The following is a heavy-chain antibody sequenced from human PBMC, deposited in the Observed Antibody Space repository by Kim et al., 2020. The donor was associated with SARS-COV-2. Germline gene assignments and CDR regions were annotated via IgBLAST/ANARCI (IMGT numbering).Heavy chain of an antibody. D-gene: IGHD6-13*01. J-gene: IGHJ4*02. CDR2: IYYSGST. V-gene: IGHV4-59*01. CDR3: ARASVVRYSSSWLFDY. Sequence: SETLSLTCTVSGGSISSYYWSWIRQPPGKGLEWIGYIYYSGSTNYNPSLKSRVTISVDTSKNQFSLKLSSVTAADTAVYYCARASVVRYSSSWLFDYWGQGTLVTVSS. CDR1: GGSISSYY.